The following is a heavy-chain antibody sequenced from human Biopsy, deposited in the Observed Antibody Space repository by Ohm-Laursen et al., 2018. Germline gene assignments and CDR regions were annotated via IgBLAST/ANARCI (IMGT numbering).Heavy chain of an antibody. D-gene: IGHD3-22*01. V-gene: IGHV4-39*01. CDR2: IFYRGST. CDR3: ARDYDTSGYYYVS. CDR1: GVSINGGRYY. Sequence: SDTLSLTCTVSGVSINGGRYYWNWIRHHPGKGLEWIGSIFYRGSTHYKPSLKSRVNISVDTSKNQFSLNLSSVTAADTAVYYCARDYDTSGYYYVSWGQGTLVTVSS. J-gene: IGHJ5*02.